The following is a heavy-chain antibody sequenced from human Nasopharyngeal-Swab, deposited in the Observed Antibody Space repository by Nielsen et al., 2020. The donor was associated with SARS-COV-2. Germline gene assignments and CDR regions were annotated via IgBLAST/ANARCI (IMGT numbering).Heavy chain of an antibody. D-gene: IGHD1-26*01. Sequence: GGSLRLSCAASGFTFSSYEMNWVRQAPGKGLEWVSGISWNSGSIGYADSVKGRFTISRDNAKNSLYLQMNSLRAEDTALYYCAKISGSYYDLDYWGQGTLVTVSS. V-gene: IGHV3-9*01. CDR3: AKISGSYYDLDY. CDR2: ISWNSGSI. CDR1: GFTFSSYE. J-gene: IGHJ4*02.